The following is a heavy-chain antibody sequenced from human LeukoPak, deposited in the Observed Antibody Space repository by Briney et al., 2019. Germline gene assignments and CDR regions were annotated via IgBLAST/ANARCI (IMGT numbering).Heavy chain of an antibody. D-gene: IGHD2-8*02. Sequence: PGGSLRLSCAASGFALSSYAMSWVRQAPGKGLEWVSATSSSDAGTYHAESVRGRFTISRDNSKNTLYLQMNSLRAEDTAIYYCATYRQVLLPFESWGQGTLVTVSS. V-gene: IGHV3-23*01. CDR2: TSSSDAGT. CDR3: ATYRQVLLPFES. CDR1: GFALSSYA. J-gene: IGHJ4*02.